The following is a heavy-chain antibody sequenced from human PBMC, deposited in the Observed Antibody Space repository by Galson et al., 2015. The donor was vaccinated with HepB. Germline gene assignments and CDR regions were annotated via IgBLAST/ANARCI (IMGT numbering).Heavy chain of an antibody. CDR3: ASGGTRVTHSSGYYYGMDV. CDR1: GYTFTSYG. V-gene: IGHV1-18*04. Sequence: QSGAEVKKPGESLKVSCKASGYTFTSYGISWVRQAPGQGLEWMGWISAYNGNTNYAQKLQGRVTMTTDTSTSTAYMELRSLRSDDTAVYYCASGGTRVTHSSGYYYGMDVWGQGTTVTVSS. CDR2: ISAYNGNT. D-gene: IGHD3-22*01. J-gene: IGHJ6*02.